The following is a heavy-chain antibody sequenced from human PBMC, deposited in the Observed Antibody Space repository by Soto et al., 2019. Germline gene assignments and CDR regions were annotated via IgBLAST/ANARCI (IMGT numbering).Heavy chain of an antibody. CDR3: ARDRQSTPWYAADY. CDR2: ISGSGGYI. D-gene: IGHD6-13*01. CDR1: GFTFSPYS. J-gene: IGHJ4*02. Sequence: GGSLRLSCEGSGFTFSPYSMNWVRQAPGKGLEWVSSISGSGGYIYYADSVKGRFTISRDNAKNSLYLQMTSLRDEDTALYYCARDRQSTPWYAADYWGQGSLVTVSS. V-gene: IGHV3-21*01.